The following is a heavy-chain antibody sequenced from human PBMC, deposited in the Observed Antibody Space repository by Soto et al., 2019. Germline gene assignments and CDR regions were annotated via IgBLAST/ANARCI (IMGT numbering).Heavy chain of an antibody. CDR3: ARVPLP. CDR2: IYHSGST. J-gene: IGHJ5*02. V-gene: IGHV4-30-2*01. Sequence: PSDTLSLTCAVSGGSISRGGYSWSWIRQPQGKGLEWIGYIYHSGSTYYNPSLKSRVTISVDRSKNQFSLKLSSVTAADTAVYYCARVPLPWGQGTLVTVSS. CDR1: GGSISRGGYS.